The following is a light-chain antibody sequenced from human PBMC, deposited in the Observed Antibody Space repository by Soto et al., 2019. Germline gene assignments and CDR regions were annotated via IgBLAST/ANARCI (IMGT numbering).Light chain of an antibody. V-gene: IGKV3-20*01. J-gene: IGKJ1*01. CDR2: GAS. Sequence: EIVMTQSPSTLSVSAGERATLSCRASQSVSSNLAWYQQKPGQAPRLLIYGASTRATGIPDRFSGSGYGTDFTLTISRLETEDFAVYYCQQYGSSPRTFGQGTKVDIK. CDR1: QSVSSN. CDR3: QQYGSSPRT.